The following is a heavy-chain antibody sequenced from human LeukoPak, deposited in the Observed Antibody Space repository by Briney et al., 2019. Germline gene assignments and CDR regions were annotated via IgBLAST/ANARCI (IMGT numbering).Heavy chain of an antibody. CDR3: ARALIGYYFDY. CDR1: GFSFSSYG. J-gene: IGHJ4*02. Sequence: PGGSLRLSCAGSGFSFSSYGMHWVRQAPGKGLEWMAFIRSDGSNKYYADSVKGRFTISRDNSKNTLYLQMNGLRAEDTAVYYCARALIGYYFDYWGQGTLVTVSS. CDR2: IRSDGSNK. V-gene: IGHV3-30*02. D-gene: IGHD2-8*01.